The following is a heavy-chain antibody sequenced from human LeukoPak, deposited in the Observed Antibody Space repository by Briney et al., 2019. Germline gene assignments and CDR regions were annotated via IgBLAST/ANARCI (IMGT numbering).Heavy chain of an antibody. J-gene: IGHJ4*02. D-gene: IGHD1-26*01. CDR1: GYSISSGYY. CDR3: ARDQGGATTSRVDY. CDR2: IYHSGST. V-gene: IGHV4-38-2*02. Sequence: PSETLSLICTVSGYSISSGYYWGWIRPPPGKGLEWIGSIYHSGSTYYNPSLKSRVTISVDTSKNQFSLKLSSVTAADTAVYYCARDQGGATTSRVDYWGQGTLVTVSS.